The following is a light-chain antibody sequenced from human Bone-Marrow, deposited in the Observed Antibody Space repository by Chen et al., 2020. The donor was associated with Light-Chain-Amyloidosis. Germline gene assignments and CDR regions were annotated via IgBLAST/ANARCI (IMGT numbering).Light chain of an antibody. CDR2: GAS. Sequence: EIVLTQSPGTLSLPPGERAILPCRASQSVSSSYLAWYQQKPGQAPGLLIYGASSRATGIPDRFSGSESGTDFTLTVSRLEPEDFAVYYCQQFGGSVPYTFGQGTKLEIK. J-gene: IGKJ2*01. CDR3: QQFGGSVPYT. V-gene: IGKV3-20*01. CDR1: QSVSSSY.